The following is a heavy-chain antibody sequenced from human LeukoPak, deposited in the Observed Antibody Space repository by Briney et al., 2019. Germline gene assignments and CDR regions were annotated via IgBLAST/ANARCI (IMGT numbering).Heavy chain of an antibody. D-gene: IGHD3-3*01. CDR1: GFTFSDYY. CDR3: ARDTTEILECLFYDFDY. CDR2: ISSSGSTI. Sequence: GGSLRLSCAASGFTFSDYYMSWIRQAPGKGLEWVSYISSSGSTIYYADSVKGRFTISRDNAKNSLYLQMNSLRAEDTAVYYCARDTTEILECLFYDFDYWGQGTLVTVSS. V-gene: IGHV3-11*04. J-gene: IGHJ4*02.